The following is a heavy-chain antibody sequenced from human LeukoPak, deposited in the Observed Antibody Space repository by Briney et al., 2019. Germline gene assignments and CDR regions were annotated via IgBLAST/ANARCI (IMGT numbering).Heavy chain of an antibody. J-gene: IGHJ4*02. V-gene: IGHV1-2*02. CDR2: INPNSGGT. CDR1: GYTFTGYY. D-gene: IGHD3-22*01. Sequence: GGSVKRACKASGYTFTGYYMHWVRQAPGQGLEWMGWINPNSGGTNYAQKFQGRVTMTGDTSISTAYMELSRLRSDDTAVYYCARYYYDSSGSFDYWGQGSLVTVSS. CDR3: ARYYYDSSGSFDY.